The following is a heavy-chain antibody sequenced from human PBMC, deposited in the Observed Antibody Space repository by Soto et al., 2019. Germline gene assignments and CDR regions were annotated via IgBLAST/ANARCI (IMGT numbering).Heavy chain of an antibody. CDR2: IIPIFGTA. D-gene: IGHD1-1*01. CDR3: ASWRAERDYYYGMDV. V-gene: IGHV1-69*13. J-gene: IGHJ6*02. CDR1: GGTFSSYA. Sequence: SVKVSCKASGGTFSSYAISWVRQAPGQGLEWMGGIIPIFGTANYAQKFQGRVTITADESTSTAYMELSSLRSEDTAVYYCASWRAERDYYYGMDVWGQGTTVTVSS.